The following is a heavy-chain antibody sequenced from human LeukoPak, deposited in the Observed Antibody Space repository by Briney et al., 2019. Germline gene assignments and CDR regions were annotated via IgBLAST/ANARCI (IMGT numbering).Heavy chain of an antibody. CDR2: INHSGST. D-gene: IGHD3-22*01. V-gene: IGHV4-34*01. CDR1: GGSFSLYY. J-gene: IGHJ6*02. Sequence: SQTLSLTRAVYGGSFSLYYWSWISQPPGKGLEWSGEINHSGSTNYNPYLTSRATISVDTTKNQFPLMLSSVTAADTAGDYCARGPERRLSYDSSGDYSYYGMDVWGQGTTVTVS. CDR3: ARGPERRLSYDSSGDYSYYGMDV.